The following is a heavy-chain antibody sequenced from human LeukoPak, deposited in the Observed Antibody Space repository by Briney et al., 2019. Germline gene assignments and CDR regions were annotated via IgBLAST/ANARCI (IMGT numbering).Heavy chain of an antibody. CDR1: GYTFITYG. CDR2: ISPYNGNA. Sequence: ASVKVSCKAPGYTFITYGISWVRQAPGQGLEWMGWISPYNGNANYAQRIQGRLTMTTDTSTNTAYMELRSLRSDDTAVYYCAREGYCSGGSCHSGIIDFWGQGTLVTVSS. V-gene: IGHV1-18*01. CDR3: AREGYCSGGSCHSGIIDF. J-gene: IGHJ4*02. D-gene: IGHD2-15*01.